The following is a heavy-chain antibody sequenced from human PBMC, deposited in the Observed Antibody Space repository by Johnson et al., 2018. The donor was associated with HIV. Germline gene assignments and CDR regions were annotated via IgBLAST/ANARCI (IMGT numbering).Heavy chain of an antibody. Sequence: VQLVESGGGLVLPGGSLRLSCAVSGFTFTDHYMDWVRQAPGKGLEWVGRIKSKTEGGTTDYAAPVKGRFTISRDDSKNSLYLQMSSLRAEDTAVYYCARHYGWGDHWDAFDIWGQGTMVTVSS. CDR3: ARHYGWGDHWDAFDI. CDR2: IKSKTEGGTT. CDR1: GFTFTDHY. D-gene: IGHD4-17*01. V-gene: IGHV3-72*01. J-gene: IGHJ3*02.